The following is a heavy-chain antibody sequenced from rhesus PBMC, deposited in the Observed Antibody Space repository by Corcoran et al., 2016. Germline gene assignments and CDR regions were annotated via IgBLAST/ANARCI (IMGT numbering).Heavy chain of an antibody. Sequence: QVQLVQSGAEVKKPGSSVKVSCKASGYTFTDYYMHWVRQAPRQGLEWMGWINPYNGNTKYAQKVQGRVTMTRDTSTSTAYMERSSLRSEDTAVYYCAREETFTMIVVITPRFDYWGQGVLVTVSS. D-gene: IGHD3-28*01. CDR1: GYTFTDYY. V-gene: IGHV1S2*01. J-gene: IGHJ4*01. CDR2: INPYNGNT. CDR3: AREETFTMIVVITPRFDY.